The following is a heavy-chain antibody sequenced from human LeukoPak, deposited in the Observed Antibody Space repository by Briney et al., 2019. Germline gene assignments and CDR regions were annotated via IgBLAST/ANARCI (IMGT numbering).Heavy chain of an antibody. CDR2: IYYSGST. CDR3: ARDRAAQDGFDP. CDR1: GGSFSGYY. J-gene: IGHJ5*02. Sequence: SETLSLTCAVYGGSFSGYYWSWIRQPPGKGLEGIGYIYYSGSTYYNPSLKSRVTISVDTSKNQLSLKLSSVTAADTAVYYCARDRAAQDGFDPWGQGTLVTVSS. V-gene: IGHV4-34*09. D-gene: IGHD2-15*01.